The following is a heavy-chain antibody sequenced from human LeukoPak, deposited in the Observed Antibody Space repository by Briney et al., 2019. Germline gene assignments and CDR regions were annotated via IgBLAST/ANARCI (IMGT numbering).Heavy chain of an antibody. CDR2: ISSSSSYI. CDR1: GFTFSSYS. D-gene: IGHD3-16*01. Sequence: GGSLRLSCAASGFTFSSYSMNWVRQAPGKGLEWVSSISSSSSYIYHADSVKGRFTISRDNAKNSLYLQMNSLRAEDTAVYYCARDPGGDWFDPWGQGTLVTVSS. V-gene: IGHV3-21*01. J-gene: IGHJ5*02. CDR3: ARDPGGDWFDP.